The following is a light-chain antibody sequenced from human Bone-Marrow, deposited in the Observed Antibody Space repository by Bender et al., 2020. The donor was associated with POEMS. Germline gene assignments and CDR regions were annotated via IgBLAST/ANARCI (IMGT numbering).Light chain of an antibody. J-gene: IGLJ1*01. V-gene: IGLV2-23*02. CDR3: CSFAGGPYV. Sequence: QSALTQPASVSGSPGQSVTISCTGTSSDVGHYNLVSWYQQLPGKVPKVLIYDVERPPSGVSPRFSASKSGNVAFLTISGLQTEDEADYYCCSFAGGPYVFGTGT. CDR1: SSDVGHYNL. CDR2: DVE.